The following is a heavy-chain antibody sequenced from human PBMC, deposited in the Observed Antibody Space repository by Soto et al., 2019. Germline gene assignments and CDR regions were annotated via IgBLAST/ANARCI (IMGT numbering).Heavy chain of an antibody. Sequence: SQTMSLTSTVSGYSLSSGSYWAWIRQPPGKGPEWIASIYHGGTTFYNPSLKSRITISVDTSNNQFSLKLTSVTAADTAVYYCASVHVMVVAGSTFDYWGHGTLVIVSA. V-gene: IGHV4-38-2*02. J-gene: IGHJ4*01. CDR1: GYSLSSGSY. CDR2: IYHGGTT. CDR3: ASVHVMVVAGSTFDY. D-gene: IGHD6-19*01.